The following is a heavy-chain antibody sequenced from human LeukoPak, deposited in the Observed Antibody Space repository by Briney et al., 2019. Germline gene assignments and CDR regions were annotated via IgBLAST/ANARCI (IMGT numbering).Heavy chain of an antibody. CDR1: GGSISSGGYS. D-gene: IGHD6-19*01. CDR2: IYYSGST. Sequence: NPSETLSLTCAVSGGSISSGGYSWSWIRQHPGKGLEWIGYIYYSGSTYYNPSLKSRVTIDTSKNQFSLKLSSVTAADTAVYYCARESSSGTLDYWGQGTLVTVSS. V-gene: IGHV4-31*11. J-gene: IGHJ4*02. CDR3: ARESSSGTLDY.